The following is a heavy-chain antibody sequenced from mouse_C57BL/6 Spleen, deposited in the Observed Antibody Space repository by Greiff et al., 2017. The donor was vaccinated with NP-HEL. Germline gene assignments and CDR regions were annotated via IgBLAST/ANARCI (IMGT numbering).Heavy chain of an antibody. Sequence: VQVVESGPELVKPGASVKISCKASGYAFSSSWMNWVKQRPGQGLAWIGRIYPGDGDTNYNGKFKGKAKLTADKSSSTAYMQLSSLKSEDSAVYFCARLGYRNYPDYWGQGTTLTVSS. D-gene: IGHD2-14*01. J-gene: IGHJ2*01. CDR3: ARLGYRNYPDY. V-gene: IGHV1-82*01. CDR1: GYAFSSSW. CDR2: IYPGDGDT.